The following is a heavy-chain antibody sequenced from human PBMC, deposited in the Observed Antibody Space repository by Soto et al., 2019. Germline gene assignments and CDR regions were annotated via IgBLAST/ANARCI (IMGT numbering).Heavy chain of an antibody. CDR3: VRNAYYSLGV. CDR2: FHRRGTT. V-gene: IGHV4-4*02. Sequence: QVQLQESGPGLVKPSGTLSLTCAVSGDSIRSDNWWSWVRQSPGKGLEWIGEFHRRGTTNYNPSLRGRVTISVDESNNQFSLKVDSVTAADTAVYYCVRNAYYSLGVWGQGTTVTVS. CDR1: GDSIRSDNW. J-gene: IGHJ6*02.